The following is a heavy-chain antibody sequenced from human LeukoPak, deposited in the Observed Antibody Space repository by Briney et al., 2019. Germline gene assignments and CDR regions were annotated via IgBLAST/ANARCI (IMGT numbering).Heavy chain of an antibody. CDR3: AKADAVP. V-gene: IGHV3-23*01. D-gene: IGHD6-19*01. CDR1: GFTFSSYW. CDR2: ISESGAGT. J-gene: IGHJ5*02. Sequence: PGGSLRLSCAASGFTFSSYWMSWVRQAPGKGLEWVSAISESGAGTYYADSVKGRFTISRDNSKNTLYLQMNSLRAEDTAVYHCAKADAVPWGLGTLVTVSS.